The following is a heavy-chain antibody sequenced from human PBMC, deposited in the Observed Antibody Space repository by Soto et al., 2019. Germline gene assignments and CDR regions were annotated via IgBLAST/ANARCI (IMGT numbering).Heavy chain of an antibody. V-gene: IGHV1-8*01. CDR3: ARGYALDV. CDR2: MNPNSGNT. Sequence: ASVKVSCKASGSTVTNYDINWVRQATGQGLEWMGWMNPNSGNTGYAQKFHGRVTMTRNTSISTAYMELSSLRSEDTAVYYCARGYALDVGGQGTTVTVSS. J-gene: IGHJ6*02. CDR1: GSTVTNYD.